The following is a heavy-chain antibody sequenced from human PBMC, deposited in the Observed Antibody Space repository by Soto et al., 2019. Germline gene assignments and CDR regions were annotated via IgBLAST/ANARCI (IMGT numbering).Heavy chain of an antibody. V-gene: IGHV3-23*01. Sequence: PGGSLRLSCAASGFTFSSYAMSWVRQAPGKGLEWVSAISGSDGSTYYADSVKGRFTISRDNSKNTLYLQMNSLRAEDTAVYYCAKDTDPHITIIVGQGYFDYWGQGTLVTVSS. J-gene: IGHJ4*02. CDR2: ISGSDGST. CDR1: GFTFSSYA. D-gene: IGHD3-22*01. CDR3: AKDTDPHITIIVGQGYFDY.